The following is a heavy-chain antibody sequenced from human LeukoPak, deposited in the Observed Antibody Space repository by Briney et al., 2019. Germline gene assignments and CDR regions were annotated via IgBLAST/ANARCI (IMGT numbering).Heavy chain of an antibody. J-gene: IGHJ4*02. CDR1: GFTFKNNA. CDR3: ARDSRPYYYGSGSYYIY. D-gene: IGHD3-10*01. CDR2: ISSGGGGT. Sequence: QAGGSLRLSCVASGFTFKNNAFSWVRQAPGKGLEWVSAISSGGGGTYYADAVKGRFTISRDNSKNTLYLQMNSLRAEDTAVYYCARDSRPYYYGSGSYYIYWGQGTLVTVSS. V-gene: IGHV3-23*01.